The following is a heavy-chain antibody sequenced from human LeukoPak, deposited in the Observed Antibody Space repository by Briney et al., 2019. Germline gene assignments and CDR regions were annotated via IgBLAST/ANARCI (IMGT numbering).Heavy chain of an antibody. V-gene: IGHV3-74*01. D-gene: IGHD5-12*01. CDR3: ARDRGYTQDY. CDR2: IKTDGSST. J-gene: IGHJ4*02. Sequence: GGSLRLSCAASGFTFSTYWMHWVRQAPGKGLVWVSHIKTDGSSTTYADSVRGRFTISRDNAKNTLYLQMNSLRAEDTAVYYCARDRGYTQDYWGQGTLVTVSS. CDR1: GFTFSTYW.